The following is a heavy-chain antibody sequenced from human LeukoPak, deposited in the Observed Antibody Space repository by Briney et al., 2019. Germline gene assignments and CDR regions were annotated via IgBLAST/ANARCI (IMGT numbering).Heavy chain of an antibody. Sequence: SETLSLTCAVYGGSLSGYYWSWIRQPPGKGLEWIGEINHSGSTNYNPSLKSRVTISVDTSKNQFSLKLSSVTAADTAVYYCATQHGMVRGAREYNWFDPWGQGTLVTVSS. CDR1: GGSLSGYY. CDR2: INHSGST. V-gene: IGHV4-34*01. CDR3: ATQHGMVRGAREYNWFDP. J-gene: IGHJ5*02. D-gene: IGHD3-10*01.